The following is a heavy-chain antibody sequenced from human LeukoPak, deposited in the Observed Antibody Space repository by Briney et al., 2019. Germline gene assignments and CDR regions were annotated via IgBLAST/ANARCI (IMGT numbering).Heavy chain of an antibody. CDR2: IKRRIEGETT. CDR3: TTDPLVYYYQFDY. V-gene: IGHV3-15*01. Sequence: GGSLRLSCAASGFTFSSYAMSWVRQAPGKGLEWVGHIKRRIEGETTDYAAPVKGRFTILRDDSKDTVYLQMNSLKTEDTGVYYCTTDPLVYYYQFDYWGQGTLVIVSS. J-gene: IGHJ4*02. CDR1: GFTFSSYA. D-gene: IGHD3-22*01.